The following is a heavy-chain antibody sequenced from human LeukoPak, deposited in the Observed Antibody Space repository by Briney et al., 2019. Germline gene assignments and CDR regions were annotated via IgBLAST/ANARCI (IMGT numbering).Heavy chain of an antibody. Sequence: ASVKVSCKASGYSFTSYGISWVRQAPGQGLEWMGWISAYSGNTNYADNLQGRLTMTTDTSTSTAHMELRSLRSDDTAVYYCARVRDYGGIGEDYWGQGTLDTVSS. D-gene: IGHD3-16*01. J-gene: IGHJ4*02. CDR3: ARVRDYGGIGEDY. CDR2: ISAYSGNT. V-gene: IGHV1-18*01. CDR1: GYSFTSYG.